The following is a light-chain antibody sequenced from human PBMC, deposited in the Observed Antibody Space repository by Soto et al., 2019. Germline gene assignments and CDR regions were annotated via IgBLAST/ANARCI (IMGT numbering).Light chain of an antibody. CDR3: QQYGSSPIT. J-gene: IGKJ5*01. CDR1: QSIRSW. CDR2: DAS. V-gene: IGKV1-5*01. Sequence: DLQMTQSPSTLSASLGDRVTITCRASQSIRSWLAWYQQKPGKAPKLLIYDASSLESGVPSRFSGSGSGTEFTLTISRLEPEDFAVYYCQQYGSSPITFGQGTRLGL.